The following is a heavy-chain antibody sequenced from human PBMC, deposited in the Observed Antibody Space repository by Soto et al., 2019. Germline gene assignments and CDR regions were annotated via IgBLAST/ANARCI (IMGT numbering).Heavy chain of an antibody. D-gene: IGHD2-21*02. CDR1: GYTFTSYA. CDR2: INTNTGNP. CDR3: ARDHPRLAYCGGDFYSVY. J-gene: IGHJ4*02. V-gene: IGHV7-4-1*01. Sequence: QVQLVQSGSELKKPGASVKVSCKASGYTFTSYAMNWVRQDPGQGLEWMGWINTNTGNPTYAQGFTGRFVFSLDTSVSTAYLQICSLKAEDTAVYYCARDHPRLAYCGGDFYSVYWGQGTLVTGSS.